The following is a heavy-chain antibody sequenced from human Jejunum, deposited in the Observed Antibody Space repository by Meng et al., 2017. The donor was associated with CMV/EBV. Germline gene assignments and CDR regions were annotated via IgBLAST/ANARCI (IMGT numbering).Heavy chain of an antibody. CDR1: TFSSHA. CDR2: IGPTGRDT. D-gene: IGHD2-2*01. CDR3: AKDLGGYCSSTTCYLDD. Sequence: TFSSHAMSWVRQAPGKGLEWVSSIGPTGRDTFYTDSVKGRFTISRDNSKNMVYLQMNSLGAEDTALYYCAKDLGGYCSSTTCYLDDWGQGTLVTVSS. V-gene: IGHV3-23*01. J-gene: IGHJ4*02.